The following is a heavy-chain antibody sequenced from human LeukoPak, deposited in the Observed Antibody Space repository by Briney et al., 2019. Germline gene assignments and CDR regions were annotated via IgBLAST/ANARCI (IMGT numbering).Heavy chain of an antibody. V-gene: IGHV4-59*01. J-gene: IGHJ5*02. Sequence: SETLSLTCTVSGGSISSYYWSWIRQPPGKGLEWIGYVYYRGGTNYNPSLKSRVTISVDTSKNQFSLKLRSVTTADTAVYYCARDPSPSIAPGFGFWFDPWGQGTLVTVSS. CDR1: GGSISSYY. CDR3: ARDPSPSIAPGFGFWFDP. D-gene: IGHD6-6*01. CDR2: VYYRGGT.